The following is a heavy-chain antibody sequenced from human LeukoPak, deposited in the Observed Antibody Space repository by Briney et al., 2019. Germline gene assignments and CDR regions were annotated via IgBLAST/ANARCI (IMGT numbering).Heavy chain of an antibody. CDR2: IYNCGST. Sequence: PWGSLTLSCSVSGFTVSSNYMSWVRLAPGKGLEWISVIYNCGSTSYADSVKGRFTISRDNSKNTLSLQMNSLTAEDTAVYYCARALRPFGYWGQGNLVTVSS. V-gene: IGHV3-53*01. CDR3: ARALRPFGY. CDR1: GFTVSSNY. D-gene: IGHD3-16*01. J-gene: IGHJ4*02.